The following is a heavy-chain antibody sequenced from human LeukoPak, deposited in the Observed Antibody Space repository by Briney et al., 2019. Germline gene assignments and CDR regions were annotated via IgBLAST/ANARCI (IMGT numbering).Heavy chain of an antibody. CDR1: GFTFTNYA. CDR3: AKGGLIVGYSYPS. D-gene: IGHD5-18*01. Sequence: GGSLRLSCAASGFTFTNYAMSWVRQAPGKGLEWVSAISDTGAITLYADSVKGRFTISRDSSKNTLSLQMNRLRAEDTALYYCAKGGLIVGYSYPSWGQGTLVTVSS. CDR2: ISDTGAIT. J-gene: IGHJ4*02. V-gene: IGHV3-23*01.